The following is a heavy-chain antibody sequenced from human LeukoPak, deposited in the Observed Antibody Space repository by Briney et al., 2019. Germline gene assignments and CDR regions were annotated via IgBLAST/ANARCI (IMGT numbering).Heavy chain of an antibody. Sequence: GGSLRLSCGASGFIVSDTYMTWVRQAPGKGLDWGSIIYSDGRTYYADSVKGRFSISRDASKNTVYLQMNSLRAEDTAVYYCARDGIVGALDYWGQGTLVTVSS. CDR2: IYSDGRT. CDR1: GFIVSDTY. J-gene: IGHJ4*02. D-gene: IGHD1-26*01. CDR3: ARDGIVGALDY. V-gene: IGHV3-53*01.